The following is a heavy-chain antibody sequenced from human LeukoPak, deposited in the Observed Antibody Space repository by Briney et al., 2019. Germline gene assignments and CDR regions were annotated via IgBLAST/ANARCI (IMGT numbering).Heavy chain of an antibody. CDR3: ARYSSSSSFDY. D-gene: IGHD6-13*01. V-gene: IGHV3-13*01. CDR2: IGTAGDT. J-gene: IGHJ4*02. Sequence: GGSLRLSCAASGFTFSSYDMHWVRQATGKGLERVSAIGTAGDTYYPGSVKGRFTISRENAKNSLYLQMNSLRAGDTAVYYCARYSSSSSFDYWGQGTLATVSS. CDR1: GFTFSSYD.